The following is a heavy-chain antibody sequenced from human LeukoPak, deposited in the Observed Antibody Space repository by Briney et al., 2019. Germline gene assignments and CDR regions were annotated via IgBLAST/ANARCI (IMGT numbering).Heavy chain of an antibody. J-gene: IGHJ4*02. CDR1: GYTFTSYY. Sequence: ASVKVSCKASGYTFTSYYMRWVRQAPGQGLEWMGIINPSGGSTSYAQKFQGRVTMTRDMSTSTVYMELSSLRSEDTAVYYCARWGPDGNFDYWGQGTLVTVSS. CDR2: INPSGGST. CDR3: ARWGPDGNFDY. V-gene: IGHV1-46*01. D-gene: IGHD5-24*01.